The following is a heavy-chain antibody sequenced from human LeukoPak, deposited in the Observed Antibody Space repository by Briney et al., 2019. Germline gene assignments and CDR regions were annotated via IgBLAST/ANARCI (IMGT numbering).Heavy chain of an antibody. CDR3: ASDRTTALDY. CDR2: ISGTGSTI. Sequence: GGSLRLSCAASGFTFSSYDMNWVRQAPGKGLDWVSYISGTGSTIYYADSVKGRSTLSRDNAKSSLYLQMNSLRAEDTAVYYCASDRTTALDYWGQGTLVTVSS. V-gene: IGHV3-48*03. CDR1: GFTFSSYD. J-gene: IGHJ4*02. D-gene: IGHD4-11*01.